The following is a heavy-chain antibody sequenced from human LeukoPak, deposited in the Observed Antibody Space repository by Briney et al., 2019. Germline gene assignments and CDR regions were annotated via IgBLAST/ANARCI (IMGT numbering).Heavy chain of an antibody. D-gene: IGHD3-22*01. V-gene: IGHV3-21*01. CDR1: GFTFSRYS. CDR2: ISSSRSYI. J-gene: IGHJ4*02. CDR3: ARDSSGYYDFDY. Sequence: GGALRLSCAASGFTFSRYSMNWVRQAPGKGLEWVSSISSSRSYIYYADSVKGRVTISRDNAKNSLYLQMNSLRAEDTAVYYCARDSSGYYDFDYWGQGTLVTVSS.